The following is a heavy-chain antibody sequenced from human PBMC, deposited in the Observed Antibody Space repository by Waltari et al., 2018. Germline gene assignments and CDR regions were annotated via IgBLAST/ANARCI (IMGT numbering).Heavy chain of an antibody. D-gene: IGHD6-6*01. CDR1: GGTFSSYT. CDR2: IIPILGIA. V-gene: IGHV1-69*02. J-gene: IGHJ5*02. CDR3: ARGFSSSFDWFDP. Sequence: QVQLVQSGAEVKKPGSSVKVSCKASGGTFSSYTISWVRHAPGQGLEWMGRIIPILGIANYAQKFQGRVTITADKSTSTAYMELSSLRSEDTAVYYCARGFSSSFDWFDPWGQGTLVTVSS.